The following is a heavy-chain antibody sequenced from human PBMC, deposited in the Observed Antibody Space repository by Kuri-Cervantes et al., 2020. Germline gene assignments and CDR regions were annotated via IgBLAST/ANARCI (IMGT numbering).Heavy chain of an antibody. CDR1: GFTFSSYG. CDR3: AKDVYSSGWYPSPVDY. Sequence: GESLKISCAASGFTFSSYGMHWVRQAPGKGLEWVAFIRYDGSNKYYADSVKGRFTISRDNSKNTLYLQMNSLRAEDTAVYYCAKDVYSSGWYPSPVDYWGQGTLVTVSS. V-gene: IGHV3-30*02. D-gene: IGHD6-19*01. J-gene: IGHJ4*02. CDR2: IRYDGSNK.